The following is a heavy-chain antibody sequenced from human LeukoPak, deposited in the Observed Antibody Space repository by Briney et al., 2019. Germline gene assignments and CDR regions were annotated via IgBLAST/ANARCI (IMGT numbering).Heavy chain of an antibody. CDR2: ISDSGGIT. CDR3: AKNTQYSGYYDC. CDR1: GFTFSSYP. Sequence: GGSLRLSCAASGFTFSSYPMTWVRQAPGKGPEWVSFISDSGGITYYADSVKGRFTISRDNSKNTLYLQMNSLRVEDTAVYYCAKNTQYSGYYDCWGQGTLVAVSS. V-gene: IGHV3-23*01. D-gene: IGHD6-6*01. J-gene: IGHJ4*02.